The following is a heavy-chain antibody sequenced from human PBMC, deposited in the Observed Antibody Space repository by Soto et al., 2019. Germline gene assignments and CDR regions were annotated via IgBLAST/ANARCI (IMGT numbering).Heavy chain of an antibody. Sequence: PSETLSLTCAVYGGSFSGYYWSWIRQPPGRGLEWIGEINHSGSTNYNPSLKSRVTISVDTSKNQFSLKLSSVTAADTAVYDCARGRVFYYGSGSYTHWGQGTLVTVSS. CDR1: GGSFSGYY. CDR2: INHSGST. J-gene: IGHJ4*02. D-gene: IGHD3-10*01. CDR3: ARGRVFYYGSGSYTH. V-gene: IGHV4-34*01.